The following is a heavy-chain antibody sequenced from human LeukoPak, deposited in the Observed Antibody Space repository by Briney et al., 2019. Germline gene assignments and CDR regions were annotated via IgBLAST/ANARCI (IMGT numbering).Heavy chain of an antibody. J-gene: IGHJ4*02. CDR2: ISSNGGST. Sequence: GGSLRLSCSASGFTFSSYAMHWVRQAPGKGLEYVSAISSNGGSTYYADSVKGRFTISRDNSKNTLYLQMSSLGAEDTAVYYCVTGDERGFTVYGDYEEGYYWGQGTLVTVSS. CDR3: VTGDERGFTVYGDYEEGYY. CDR1: GFTFSSYA. D-gene: IGHD4-17*01. V-gene: IGHV3-64D*06.